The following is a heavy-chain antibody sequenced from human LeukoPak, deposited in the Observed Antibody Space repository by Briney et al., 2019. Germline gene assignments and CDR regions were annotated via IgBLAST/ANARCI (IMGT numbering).Heavy chain of an antibody. D-gene: IGHD2-2*01. V-gene: IGHV4-4*08. CDR1: GGSISGYY. CDR2: IYTSGNT. Sequence: SETLSLTCTVSGGSISGYYWSWIRQPPGKGLEWIGRIYTSGNTNYNPSLKSRVTISVDTSKNQFSLNLSSVTAADTAVYYCAREGEDQLLSREYWGQGTLVTVSS. CDR3: AREGEDQLLSREY. J-gene: IGHJ4*02.